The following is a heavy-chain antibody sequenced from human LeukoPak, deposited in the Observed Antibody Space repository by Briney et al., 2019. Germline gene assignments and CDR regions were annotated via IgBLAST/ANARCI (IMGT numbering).Heavy chain of an antibody. J-gene: IGHJ5*02. CDR1: GFTFSSYA. V-gene: IGHV3-30*04. D-gene: IGHD3-3*01. Sequence: AGGSLRLSCAASGFTFSSYAMHWVRQAPGKGLEWVAVISYDGSNKYYADSVKGRFTISRDNSKNTLYLQMNSLRAEDTAVYYCARVGLSAVAYYDFWSGYGNWFDPWGQGTLVTVSS. CDR2: ISYDGSNK. CDR3: ARVGLSAVAYYDFWSGYGNWFDP.